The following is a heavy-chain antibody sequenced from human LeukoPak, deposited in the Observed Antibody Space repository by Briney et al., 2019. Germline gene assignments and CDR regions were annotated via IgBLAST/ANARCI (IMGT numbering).Heavy chain of an antibody. CDR2: ISGSGGST. Sequence: GGSLRLSCAASGFTFSSYAMSWVRQAPGKGLEWVSAISGSGGSTYYADSVKGRFTISRDNSKNTLYLQMNSLRAEDTAVYYCARDRGGSGWPIFDSWGQGTLVTVSS. V-gene: IGHV3-23*01. CDR1: GFTFSSYA. J-gene: IGHJ4*02. D-gene: IGHD6-19*01. CDR3: ARDRGGSGWPIFDS.